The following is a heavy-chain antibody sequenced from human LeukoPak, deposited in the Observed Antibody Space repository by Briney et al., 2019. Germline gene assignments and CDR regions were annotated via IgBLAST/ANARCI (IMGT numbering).Heavy chain of an antibody. D-gene: IGHD3-22*01. Sequence: GGSLRLSCAASGFTFSSYSMNWVRQAPGKGLEWVSSISSSSSYIYYADSVKGRFTTSRDNAKNSLYLQMNSLRAEDTAVYYCARKYYYDSSGYFPLDYMDVWGKGTTVTVSS. CDR3: ARKYYYDSSGYFPLDYMDV. J-gene: IGHJ6*03. V-gene: IGHV3-21*01. CDR1: GFTFSSYS. CDR2: ISSSSSYI.